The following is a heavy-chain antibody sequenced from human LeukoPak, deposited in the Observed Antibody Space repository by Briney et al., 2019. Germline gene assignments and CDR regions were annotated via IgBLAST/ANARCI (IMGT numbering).Heavy chain of an antibody. V-gene: IGHV3-74*01. CDR3: ARGRPHGNDY. D-gene: IGHD4-23*01. Sequence: PGGSLRLSCAASGFTFSSYWMNWVRQAPGKGLVCVSRIASVGSSTTYADSVKGRFRISRDNAKNTLYLQMNSLRVEDTAVYYCARGRPHGNDYWGQGTLVTVSS. J-gene: IGHJ4*02. CDR1: GFTFSSYW. CDR2: IASVGSST.